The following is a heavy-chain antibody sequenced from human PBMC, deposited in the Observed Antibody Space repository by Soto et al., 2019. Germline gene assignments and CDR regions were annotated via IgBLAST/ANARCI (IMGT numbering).Heavy chain of an antibody. D-gene: IGHD6-19*01. CDR3: ARDLIAVAGTREGY. J-gene: IGHJ4*02. CDR1: GYTFTGYY. CDR2: INPNSGGT. V-gene: IGHV1-2*02. Sequence: ASVKVSCKASGYTFTGYYMHWVRQAPGQGLEWMGWINPNSGGTNYAQKFQGRVTMTRDTSISTAYMELSRLRSDDTAAYYCARDLIAVAGTREGYWGQGTLVTVSS.